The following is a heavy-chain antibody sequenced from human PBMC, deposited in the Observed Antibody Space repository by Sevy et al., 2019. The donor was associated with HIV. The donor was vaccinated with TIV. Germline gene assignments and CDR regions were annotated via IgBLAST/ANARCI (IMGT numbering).Heavy chain of an antibody. CDR2: ISYDGSNE. CDR3: ALERLSSNVAEYFQN. V-gene: IGHV3-30-3*01. Sequence: GGSLRLSCAASGFTFSSFFMHWVRQAPGKGLEWVATISYDGSNEHYADSVKGRFTISRGNSKNALYLQMNSLRAEDTAVYYCALERLSSNVAEYFQNWGQGTLVTVSS. CDR1: GFTFSSFF. J-gene: IGHJ1*01. D-gene: IGHD1-1*01.